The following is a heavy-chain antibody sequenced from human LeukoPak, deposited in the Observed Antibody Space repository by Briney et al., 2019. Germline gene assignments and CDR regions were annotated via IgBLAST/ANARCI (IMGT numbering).Heavy chain of an antibody. J-gene: IGHJ3*02. D-gene: IGHD2-15*01. CDR1: GFTFSNYA. V-gene: IGHV3-23*01. Sequence: GGSLRLSCAASGFTFSNYAMNWVRQAPGKGLEWVSGISGSGGSTYYADSVKGRFTISRDNSKKTLYLQMNSLRAEETAVYYCAKGPVVPFDIWGQGTMVTVSS. CDR3: AKGPVVPFDI. CDR2: ISGSGGST.